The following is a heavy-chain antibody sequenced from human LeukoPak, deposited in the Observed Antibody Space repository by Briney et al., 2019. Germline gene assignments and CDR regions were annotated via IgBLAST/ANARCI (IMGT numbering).Heavy chain of an antibody. D-gene: IGHD4-23*01. Sequence: ASVKVSCKASGGTFSSYAISWVRHAPGQGLEWMGRIIPILGIANYAQKFQGRVPITADKSTSTAYMRLSSLRSEDTAMYYCAKDGDGSNSDHWGQGTLVTVSS. CDR2: IIPILGIA. J-gene: IGHJ4*02. CDR3: AKDGDGSNSDH. V-gene: IGHV1-69*04. CDR1: GGTFSSYA.